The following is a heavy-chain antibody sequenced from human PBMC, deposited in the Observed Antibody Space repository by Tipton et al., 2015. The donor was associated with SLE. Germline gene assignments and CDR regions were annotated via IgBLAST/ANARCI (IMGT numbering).Heavy chain of an antibody. V-gene: IGHV3-7*01. D-gene: IGHD3-22*01. Sequence: SLRLSCAASGFTLRHYAMNWVRQAPGKGLEWVANIKQDGSEKYYVDSVKGRFTISRDNAKNSLYLQMNRLRVEDTAVYYCPRDHSGNYSARRDTFDIWGPGTMVTVSS. CDR1: GFTLRHYA. CDR3: PRDHSGNYSARRDTFDI. J-gene: IGHJ3*02. CDR2: IKQDGSEK.